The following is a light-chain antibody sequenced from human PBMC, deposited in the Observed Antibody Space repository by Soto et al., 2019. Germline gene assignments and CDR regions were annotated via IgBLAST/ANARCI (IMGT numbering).Light chain of an antibody. CDR3: HQYHRYS. CDR2: HAS. J-gene: IGKJ1*01. Sequence: ESHITQSPSTLGSCVGDRVTITCRASQSISNWLAWYQQKPGTAPKVMIYHASNLQSGVQSRLRGSGYGTELTLNIRRLKPPAFAHYQSHQYHRYSLGHGTKV. CDR1: QSISNW. V-gene: IGKV1-5*01.